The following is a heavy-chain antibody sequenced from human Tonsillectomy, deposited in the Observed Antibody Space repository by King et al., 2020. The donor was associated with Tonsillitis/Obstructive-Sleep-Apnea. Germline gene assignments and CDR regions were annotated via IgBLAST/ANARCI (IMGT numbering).Heavy chain of an antibody. J-gene: IGHJ4*02. CDR3: ARDHILTYYVILTGPYYFDY. V-gene: IGHV1-46*01. D-gene: IGHD3-9*01. CDR1: GYTFTSYY. CDR2: INPSGGST. Sequence: EQLVQSGAEVKKPGASVKVSCKASGYTFTSYYMHWVRQAPGQGLEWMGIINPSGGSTSYAQKFQGRVTMTRDTSTSTVYMELRSLRSEDTAVYYCARDHILTYYVILTGPYYFDYWGQGTLVTVSS.